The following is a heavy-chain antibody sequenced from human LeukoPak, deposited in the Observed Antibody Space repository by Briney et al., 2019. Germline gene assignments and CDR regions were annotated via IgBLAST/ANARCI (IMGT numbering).Heavy chain of an antibody. CDR3: ARAGLTADAFDI. D-gene: IGHD2-21*02. CDR1: GFTFSSYG. J-gene: IGHJ3*02. Sequence: GRSLRLSCAASGFTFSSYGMHWVRQAPGKGLEWVAVIWYDGSNKYYADSVKGRFTISRDNSKNTLYLQMNSLRAEDTAVYYCARAGLTADAFDIWGQGTTVTVSS. CDR2: IWYDGSNK. V-gene: IGHV3-33*01.